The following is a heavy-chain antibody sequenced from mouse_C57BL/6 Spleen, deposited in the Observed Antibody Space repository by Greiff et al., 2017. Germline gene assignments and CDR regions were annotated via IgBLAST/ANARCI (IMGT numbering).Heavy chain of an antibody. D-gene: IGHD2-12*01. CDR1: GFTFSDYY. CDR3: AGLRGFAY. CDR2: ISNGGGST. J-gene: IGHJ3*01. Sequence: EVKLMESGGGLVQPGGSLKLSCAASGFTFSDYYMYWVRQTPEKRLEWVAYISNGGGSTYYPDNVEGRFTISRDNAKNTLYLQMSRLKSEDTAMYYCAGLRGFAYWGQGTLVTVSA. V-gene: IGHV5-12*01.